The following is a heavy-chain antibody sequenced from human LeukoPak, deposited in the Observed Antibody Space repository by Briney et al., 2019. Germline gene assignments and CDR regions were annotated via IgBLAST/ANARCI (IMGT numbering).Heavy chain of an antibody. CDR2: VYPRDPDT. V-gene: IGHV5-51*01. J-gene: IGHJ6*02. Sequence: GESLMISCQGSGYSFTSYWIVWVRQLPAKGLEWMVIVYPRDPDTRSSPSFHGQVTSSADKSISTAYLQWSRLTASDTAMYYCARHLRCSGGSCSIYYYYGMDVWGQGTTVTVSS. CDR1: GYSFTSYW. D-gene: IGHD2-15*01. CDR3: ARHLRCSGGSCSIYYYYGMDV.